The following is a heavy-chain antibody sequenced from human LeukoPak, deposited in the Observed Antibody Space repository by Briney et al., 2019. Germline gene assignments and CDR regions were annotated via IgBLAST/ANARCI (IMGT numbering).Heavy chain of an antibody. CDR1: GFTFSSYA. D-gene: IGHD5-12*01. Sequence: GGSLRLSCAASGFTFSSYAMSWVRQAPGKGLEWVSTITGSGGNTYYADSVKGQFTISRDNSKNTLYLQMNSLRAEDTAVYYCAKAHPSGYPQRPFDYWGQGTLVTVSS. CDR2: ITGSGGNT. V-gene: IGHV3-23*01. J-gene: IGHJ4*02. CDR3: AKAHPSGYPQRPFDY.